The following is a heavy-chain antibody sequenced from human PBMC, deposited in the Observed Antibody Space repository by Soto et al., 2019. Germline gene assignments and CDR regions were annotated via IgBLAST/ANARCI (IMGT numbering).Heavy chain of an antibody. Sequence: GESLRLSCAASGFTFSSYGMHWVRQAPGKGLEWVAVISYDGSNKYYADSVKGRFTISRDNSKNTLYLQMNSLRAEDTAVYYCAKDHSGYYYGYYFDYWGQGTLVTVSS. CDR1: GFTFSSYG. J-gene: IGHJ4*02. V-gene: IGHV3-30*18. CDR3: AKDHSGYYYGYYFDY. CDR2: ISYDGSNK. D-gene: IGHD3-22*01.